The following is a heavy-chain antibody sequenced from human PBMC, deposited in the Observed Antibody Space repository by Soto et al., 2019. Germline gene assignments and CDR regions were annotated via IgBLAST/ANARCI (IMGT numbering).Heavy chain of an antibody. CDR1: GFTFSSYS. D-gene: IGHD3-3*02. V-gene: IGHV3-21*01. CDR2: ISSSSSYI. J-gene: IGHJ6*02. CDR3: ARGLTFGTNYYYYYGMDV. Sequence: LRLSCAASGFTFSSYSMNWVRQAPGKGLEWVSSISSSSSYIYYADSVKGRFTISRDNAKNSLYLQMNSLRAEDTAVYCCARGLTFGTNYYYYYGMDVWGQGTTVTVSS.